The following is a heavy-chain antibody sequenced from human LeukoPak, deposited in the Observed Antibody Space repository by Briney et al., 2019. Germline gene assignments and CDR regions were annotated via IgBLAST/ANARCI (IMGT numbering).Heavy chain of an antibody. D-gene: IGHD1-26*01. J-gene: IGHJ5*02. V-gene: IGHV1-18*01. CDR2: ISAYNSNT. CDR3: ARDMRRSRARWENLGFDP. Sequence: ASVKVSCKVSGYTLTELSMHWVRQAPGKGLEWMGWISAYNSNTYYAQKLQGRVTMTTDTSTSTAYMELRSLRSDDTAVYYCARDMRRSRARWENLGFDPWGQGTLVTVSS. CDR1: GYTLTELS.